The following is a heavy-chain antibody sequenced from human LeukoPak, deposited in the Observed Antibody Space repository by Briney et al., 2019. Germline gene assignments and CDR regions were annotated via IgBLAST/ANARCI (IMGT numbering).Heavy chain of an antibody. Sequence: TGGSLRLSCAASGFTVSSNYMSWVRQAPGKGLEWVSVIYSGGSTYYADSVKGRFTISRDNSKNTLYLQMNSLRAEDTAVYYCARESSGWLDGAFDVWGQGTMVTVSS. CDR3: ARESSGWLDGAFDV. CDR1: GFTVSSNY. V-gene: IGHV3-53*01. CDR2: IYSGGST. J-gene: IGHJ3*01. D-gene: IGHD6-19*01.